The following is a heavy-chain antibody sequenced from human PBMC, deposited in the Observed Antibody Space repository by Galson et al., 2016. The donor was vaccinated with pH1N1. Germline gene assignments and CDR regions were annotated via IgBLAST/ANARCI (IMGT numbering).Heavy chain of an antibody. V-gene: IGHV1-69*13. Sequence: SVKVSCKASGGTFSSHAIGGYAISWVRQAPGQGLEWMGGIIPMFPTPRYAQKFQDRVTITADASTSTAYMELSSLRSEDTAVYYCARPDQGAPYYYYGMDVWGQGTTVTVSS. J-gene: IGHJ6*02. CDR1: GGTFSSHAIGGYA. CDR3: ARPDQGAPYYYYGMDV. D-gene: IGHD3-16*01. CDR2: IIPMFPTP.